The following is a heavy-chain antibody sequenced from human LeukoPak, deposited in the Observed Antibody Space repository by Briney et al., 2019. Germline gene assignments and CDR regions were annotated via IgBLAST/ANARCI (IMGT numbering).Heavy chain of an antibody. CDR3: ASDYLLEALDY. D-gene: IGHD1-1*01. V-gene: IGHV3-11*01. Sequence: GGSLRLSCAASGFTFSDYYMSWIRQAPGKGLEWVSYISSSGSTIYYADSVKGRFTISRDNAKNSLYLQMNSLRAEDTAVYYCASDYLLEALDYWGQGTLVTVSS. CDR2: ISSSGSTI. CDR1: GFTFSDYY. J-gene: IGHJ4*02.